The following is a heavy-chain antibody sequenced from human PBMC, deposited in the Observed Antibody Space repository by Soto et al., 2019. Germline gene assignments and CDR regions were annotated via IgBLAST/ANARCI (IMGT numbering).Heavy chain of an antibody. CDR2: ISSTTNYI. J-gene: IGHJ4*02. Sequence: GGSLRLSCAASGFTFTRYSMNWVRQAPGKGLEWVSSISSTTNYIYYGDSMKGRFTISRDNAKNSLYLEMNSLRAEDTAVYYCARESEDLTSKFDYWGQGTMVTVSS. CDR1: GFTFTRYS. CDR3: ARESEDLTSKFDY. V-gene: IGHV3-21*06.